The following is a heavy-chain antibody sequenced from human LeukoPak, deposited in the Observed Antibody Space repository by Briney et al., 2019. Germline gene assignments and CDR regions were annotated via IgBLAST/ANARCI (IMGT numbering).Heavy chain of an antibody. Sequence: GSSVKVSCKASGGTFSSEAFIWVRQAPGQGLEWMGGIIPIFGRADYAQKFQDIVTITTDQSTSTVYMELSSLRSEDTAAYYCARGETILNWFDPWGQGTLVTVSS. V-gene: IGHV1-69*05. CDR3: ARGETILNWFDP. J-gene: IGHJ5*02. CDR1: GGTFSSEA. D-gene: IGHD1-1*01. CDR2: IIPIFGRA.